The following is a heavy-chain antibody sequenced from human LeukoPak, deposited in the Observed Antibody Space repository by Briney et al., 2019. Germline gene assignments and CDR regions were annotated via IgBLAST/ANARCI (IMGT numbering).Heavy chain of an antibody. Sequence: GGSLRLSCAASGFTFSNAWMSWVRQAPGKGLEGVGRIKSKTDSETTDYAAPGKGRFTISTDDSKNTLYLQMNSLKTEDTAVYYCTTGWSTTRDYWGQGTLVTVSS. D-gene: IGHD1-26*01. V-gene: IGHV3-15*01. J-gene: IGHJ4*02. CDR1: GFTFSNAW. CDR2: IKSKTDSETT. CDR3: TTGWSTTRDY.